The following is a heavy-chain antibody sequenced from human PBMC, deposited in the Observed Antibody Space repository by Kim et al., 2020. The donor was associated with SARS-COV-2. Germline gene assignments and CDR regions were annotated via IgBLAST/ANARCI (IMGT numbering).Heavy chain of an antibody. D-gene: IGHD4-17*01. CDR3: ARALRTVTRHDAFDI. CDR2: ISSSSSTI. J-gene: IGHJ3*02. CDR1: GFTFSSYS. V-gene: IGHV3-48*04. Sequence: GGSLRLSCAASGFTFSSYSMNWVRQAPGKGLEWVSYISSSSSTIYYADSVKGRFTISRDNAKNSLYLQMNSLRAEDTAVYYCARALRTVTRHDAFDIWGQGTMVTVSS.